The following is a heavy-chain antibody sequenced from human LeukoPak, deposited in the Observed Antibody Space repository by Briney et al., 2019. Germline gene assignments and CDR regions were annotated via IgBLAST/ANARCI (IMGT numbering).Heavy chain of an antibody. D-gene: IGHD3-9*01. CDR2: MSAYNDRT. CDR3: AQELSDIFVVRTDS. Sequence: GGSLRLSCAASGFTFSNTAMSWVRQTPGKGLEWVATMSAYNDRTHYADSVRGRFTVSRDNSKNTLSLQMNSLREDDTAVYYCAQELSDIFVVRTDSWGQGTLVTVSS. V-gene: IGHV3-23*01. CDR1: GFTFSNTA. J-gene: IGHJ4*02.